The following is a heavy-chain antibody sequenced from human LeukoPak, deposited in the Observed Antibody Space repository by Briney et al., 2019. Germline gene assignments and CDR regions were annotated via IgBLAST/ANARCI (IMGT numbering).Heavy chain of an antibody. J-gene: IGHJ4*02. CDR3: ARDSPQYSSSWYTGGFDY. V-gene: IGHV3-30*04. CDR1: GFTFSSYA. Sequence: GGSLRLSCAAPGFTFSSYAMHWVRQAPGKGLEWVAVISYDGSNKYYADSVKGRFTISRDNSKNTLYLQMNSLRAEDTAVYYCARDSPQYSSSWYTGGFDYWGQGTLVTVSS. D-gene: IGHD6-13*01. CDR2: ISYDGSNK.